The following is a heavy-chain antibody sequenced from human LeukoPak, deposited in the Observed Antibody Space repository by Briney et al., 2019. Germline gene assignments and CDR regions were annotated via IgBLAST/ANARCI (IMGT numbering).Heavy chain of an antibody. CDR1: GGSISSGSYY. J-gene: IGHJ5*02. CDR3: AREDDHVWGEARRNWFDP. CDR2: IYTSGST. V-gene: IGHV4-61*02. Sequence: PSETLSLTCTVSGGSISSGSYYWSWIRQPAGKGLEWIGRIYTSGSTNYNPSLKSRVTISVDTSKNQFSLKLSSVTAADTAVYYCAREDDHVWGEARRNWFDPWGQGTLVTVSS. D-gene: IGHD3-16*01.